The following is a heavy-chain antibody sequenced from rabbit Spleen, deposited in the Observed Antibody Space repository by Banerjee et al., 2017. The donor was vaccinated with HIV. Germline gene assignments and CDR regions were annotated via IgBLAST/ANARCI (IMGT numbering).Heavy chain of an antibody. CDR1: GVSLNDKDV. V-gene: IGHV1S45*01. D-gene: IGHD2-1*01. CDR2: SDVLNDDGI. CDR3: ATYVDYDGDFNL. Sequence: EQLEESGGGLVKPEGSLTLTCKASGVSLNDKDVMCWVRQAPGKGLEWIACSDVLNDDGIYYASWAKGRFTISKTSSTTVTLEMTSLTAADTATYFCATYVDYDGDFNLWGPGTLVTVS. J-gene: IGHJ4*01.